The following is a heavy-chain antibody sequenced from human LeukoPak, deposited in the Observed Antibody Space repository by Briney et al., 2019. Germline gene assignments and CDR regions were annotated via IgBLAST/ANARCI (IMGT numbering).Heavy chain of an antibody. V-gene: IGHV4-34*01. CDR3: ARDVWSGSNDAFDI. CDR1: GGSFSGYY. J-gene: IGHJ3*02. CDR2: INHSGST. Sequence: SEILSLTCAVYGGSFSGYYWSWIRQPPGKGLEWIGEINHSGSTNYNPSLKSRVTISVDTSKNQFSLKLSSVTAADTAVYYCARDVWSGSNDAFDIWGQGTMVTVSS. D-gene: IGHD3-3*01.